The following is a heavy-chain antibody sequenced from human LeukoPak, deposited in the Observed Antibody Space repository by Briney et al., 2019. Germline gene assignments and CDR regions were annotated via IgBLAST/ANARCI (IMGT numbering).Heavy chain of an antibody. D-gene: IGHD5-18*01. J-gene: IGHJ4*02. CDR1: GFTFSSTW. V-gene: IGHV3-74*01. CDR3: ANDLGWVQLNLG. Sequence: GGSLRLSCAASGFTFSSTWMHWVRQVPGKGLVWVSRINSDGSSTIYADSVKGRFTISRDNTKNTLYLQMNSLRADDTAVYYCANDLGWVQLNLGRGQGTLVTVSS. CDR2: INSDGSST.